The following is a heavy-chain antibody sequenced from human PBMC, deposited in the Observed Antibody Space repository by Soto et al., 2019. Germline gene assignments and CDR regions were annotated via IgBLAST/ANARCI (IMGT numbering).Heavy chain of an antibody. CDR2: INHSGST. J-gene: IGHJ6*02. D-gene: IGHD2-2*01. Sequence: NPSETLSLTCAVYGGSFSGYYWSWIRQPPGKGLEWIGEINHSGSTNYNPSLKSRVTISVDTSKNQFSLKLSSVTAADTAVYYCARGDWGRVPAAKQYYYYYGMDVWGQGTTVTVSS. CDR1: GGSFSGYY. CDR3: ARGDWGRVPAAKQYYYYYGMDV. V-gene: IGHV4-34*01.